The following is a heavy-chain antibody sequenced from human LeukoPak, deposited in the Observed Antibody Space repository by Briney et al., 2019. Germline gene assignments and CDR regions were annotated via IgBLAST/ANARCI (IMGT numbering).Heavy chain of an antibody. CDR3: ARGKIDYYDSSGYYY. D-gene: IGHD3-22*01. Sequence: ASVKVSCKASGYTFTGYYMHWVRQAPGQGLEWMGWINPNSGGTNYAQKFQGRVTMTRDTSISTAYMELSRLRSDDTAVYCCARGKIDYYDSSGYYYWGQGTLVTVSS. J-gene: IGHJ4*02. CDR2: INPNSGGT. CDR1: GYTFTGYY. V-gene: IGHV1-2*02.